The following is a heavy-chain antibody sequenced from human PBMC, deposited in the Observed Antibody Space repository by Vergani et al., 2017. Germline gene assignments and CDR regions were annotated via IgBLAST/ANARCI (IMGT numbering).Heavy chain of an antibody. CDR2: MNPNSGNT. V-gene: IGHV1-8*03. CDR1: GYTFTSYD. J-gene: IGHJ4*02. D-gene: IGHD2-21*02. CDR3: ARGGPYCGGDCSGGGFDY. Sequence: QVQLVQSGAEVKKPGASVKVSCKASGYTFTSYDINWVRQATGQGLEWMGWMNPNSGNTGYAQKFQGRVTITRNTSRSTAYMELSSLRSEDTAVYYCARGGPYCGGDCSGGGFDYWGQGTLVTVSS.